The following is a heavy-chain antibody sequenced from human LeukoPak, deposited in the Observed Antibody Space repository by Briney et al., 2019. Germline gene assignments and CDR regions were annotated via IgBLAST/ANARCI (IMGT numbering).Heavy chain of an antibody. CDR3: ARGKVRQWLVFKFGHYYFDY. CDR1: GFTFSTYW. Sequence: GGSLRLSCATSGFTFSTYWMSWVRQAPGKGLEWVANIKQDGSEKYYVDSVKGRFTISRDNAKNSLYLQMNSLRAEDTAVYYCARGKVRQWLVFKFGHYYFDYWGQGTLVTVSS. J-gene: IGHJ4*02. D-gene: IGHD6-19*01. V-gene: IGHV3-7*01. CDR2: IKQDGSEK.